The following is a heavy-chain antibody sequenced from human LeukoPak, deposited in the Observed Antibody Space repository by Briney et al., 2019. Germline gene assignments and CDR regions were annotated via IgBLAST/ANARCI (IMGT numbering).Heavy chain of an antibody. CDR3: ARRTYCSGGSCYYFDY. D-gene: IGHD2-15*01. J-gene: IGHJ4*02. CDR2: IYPGDSDT. V-gene: IGHV5-51*01. Sequence: GESLKISCKGSGYSFTSYWIGWVRKMPGIGLEWMGIIYPGDSDTRYSPSFQGQVTISADKSISTAYLQWSSLKASDTAMYYCARRTYCSGGSCYYFDYWGQGTLVTVSS. CDR1: GYSFTSYW.